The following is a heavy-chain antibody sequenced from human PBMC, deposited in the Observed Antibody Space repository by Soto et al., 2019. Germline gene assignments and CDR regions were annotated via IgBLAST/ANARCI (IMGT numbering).Heavy chain of an antibody. Sequence: GGSLRLSCAASGFTVSSNYMSWVRQAPGKGLEWVSVIYSGGSTYYADSVKGRFTISRDNSKNTLYLQMNSLRAEDTAVYYCARARVYYGSGSYYNPHYYYYMDVWGKGTTVTVSS. D-gene: IGHD3-10*01. CDR3: ARARVYYGSGSYYNPHYYYYMDV. J-gene: IGHJ6*03. CDR2: IYSGGST. CDR1: GFTVSSNY. V-gene: IGHV3-66*01.